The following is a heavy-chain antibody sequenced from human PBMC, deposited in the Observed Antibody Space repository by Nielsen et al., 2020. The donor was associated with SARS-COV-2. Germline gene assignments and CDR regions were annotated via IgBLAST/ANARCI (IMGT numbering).Heavy chain of an antibody. J-gene: IGHJ4*02. V-gene: IGHV4-31*03. CDR2: IYYSGST. D-gene: IGHD3-10*01. CDR1: GGSISSGGYY. Sequence: SETLSLTCTVSGGSISSGGYYWSWIRQHPGKGLEWIGYIYYSGSTYYNPSLKSRVTISVDTSKNQFSLKLSSVTAADTAVYYCARSPRITMVRGVIPHLDYWGQGTLVTVSS. CDR3: ARSPRITMVRGVIPHLDY.